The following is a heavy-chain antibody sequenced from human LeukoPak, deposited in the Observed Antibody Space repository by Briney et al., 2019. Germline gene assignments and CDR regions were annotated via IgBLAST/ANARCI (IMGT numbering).Heavy chain of an antibody. V-gene: IGHV1-8*01. J-gene: IGHJ4*02. CDR3: ARGGHYYGSGSQDSSNDY. CDR1: GYTFTSYD. CDR2: MNPNSGNT. D-gene: IGHD3-10*01. Sequence: ASVKISCKASGYTFTSYDINWVRQATGQGLEWMGWMNPNSGNTGYAQKFQGRVTMTRNTSISTAYMELSSLRSEDTAVYYCARGGHYYGSGSQDSSNDYWGQGTLVTVPS.